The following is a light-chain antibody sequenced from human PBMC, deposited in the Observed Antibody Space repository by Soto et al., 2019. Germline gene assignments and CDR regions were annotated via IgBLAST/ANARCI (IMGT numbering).Light chain of an antibody. J-gene: IGLJ2*01. Sequence: QPVLTQPPSASGPPGQRVTISCSGGRSNIRGNSVTWYQQLPGTAPRLLLYTTNQRPSGVPDRFSGSKSGTSASLAISGLQSEDEADYYCAAWDDSLNGVVFGGGTKVTVL. CDR2: TTN. CDR3: AAWDDSLNGVV. CDR1: RSNIRGNS. V-gene: IGLV1-44*01.